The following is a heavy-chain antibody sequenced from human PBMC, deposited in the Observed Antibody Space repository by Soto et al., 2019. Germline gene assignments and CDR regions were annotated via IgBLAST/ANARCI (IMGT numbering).Heavy chain of an antibody. CDR2: IRSNADGGTA. V-gene: IGHV3-15*07. J-gene: IGHJ4*02. CDR1: GFTFSNAW. D-gene: IGHD2-21*02. CDR3: TTSMSGLVTGH. Sequence: EVPLVESGGGLVKPGGSLRLSCAASGFTFSNAWMNWVRQAPGKGLEWVGRIRSNADGGTADYAAPVKGRFTFSRDDSQNTLFLQMNSLETEDTAVYFWTTSMSGLVTGHWGQGTLVTVSS.